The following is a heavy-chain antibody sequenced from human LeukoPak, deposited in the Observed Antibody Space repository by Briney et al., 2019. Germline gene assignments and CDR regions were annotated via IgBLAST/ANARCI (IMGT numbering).Heavy chain of an antibody. CDR1: GGSISSSRYY. D-gene: IGHD4-17*01. Sequence: SETLSLTCTVSGGSISSSRYYWGWIRQPPGKGLEWIGSIYYSGSTYYNPSLQSRVTISIDTSKNQFSLKLSSVIAADTAVYYCARDVDYAFDSWGQGALVTVSS. J-gene: IGHJ4*02. CDR2: IYYSGST. CDR3: ARDVDYAFDS. V-gene: IGHV4-39*02.